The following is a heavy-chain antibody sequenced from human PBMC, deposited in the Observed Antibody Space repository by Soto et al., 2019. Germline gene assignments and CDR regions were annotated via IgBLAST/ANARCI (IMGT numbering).Heavy chain of an antibody. V-gene: IGHV3-15*01. D-gene: IGHD5-12*01. CDR3: TTEDTSWISGLEY. CDR1: GASFTNAW. CDR2: IKTRIDSATT. Sequence: EVHLVESGGGLVQPGESLRLSCEASGASFTNAWMNWGRQAPGKGKDGVGRIKTRIDSATTDYAATVKGRFTISRDDSKNTLDLQIDSLKPEDTAVYYCTTEDTSWISGLEYWGQGTLGTVST. J-gene: IGHJ4*02.